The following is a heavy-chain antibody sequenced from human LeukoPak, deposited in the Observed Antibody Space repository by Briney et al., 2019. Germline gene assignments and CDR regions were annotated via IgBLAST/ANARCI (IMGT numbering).Heavy chain of an antibody. CDR1: GGSFSGYY. V-gene: IGHV4-34*01. CDR2: INHSGST. D-gene: IGHD6-19*01. J-gene: IGHJ5*02. CDR3: AKTPYSSGWVDP. Sequence: PSETLSLTCAVYGGSFSGYYWSWIRQPPGKGLEWIAEINHSGSTNYNPSLKSRVTISVDTSKNQFSLKLSSVTAADTAVYYCAKTPYSSGWVDPWGQGTLVTVSS.